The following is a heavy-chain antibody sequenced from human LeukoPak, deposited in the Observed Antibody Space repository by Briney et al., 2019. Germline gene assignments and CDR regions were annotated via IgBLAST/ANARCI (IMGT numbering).Heavy chain of an antibody. CDR1: GFTLDDYA. J-gene: IGHJ4*02. D-gene: IGHD2/OR15-2a*01. CDR3: ARDRVDDYFFFDF. CDR2: ISWDGAWT. Sequence: GGSLRLSCAASGFTLDDYAMHWVRQAPGKGLEWVSLISWDGAWTYYTDSVKGRFTVSRDNSKNSLYLQMNSLRNEDTALYYCARDRVDDYFFFDFWGQGTLVTVSS. V-gene: IGHV3-43*01.